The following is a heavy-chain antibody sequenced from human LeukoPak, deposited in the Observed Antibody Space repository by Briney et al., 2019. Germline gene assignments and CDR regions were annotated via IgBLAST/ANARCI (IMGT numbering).Heavy chain of an antibody. D-gene: IGHD5-24*01. CDR2: IYTSGST. J-gene: IGHJ4*02. Sequence: KSSETLSLTCTVSGGSISSGGYYWSWIRQPPGKGLEWIGYIYTSGSTNYNPSLKSRVTISVDTSKNQFSLKLSSVTAADTAVYYCARLGNRDGYLFDYWGQGTLVTVSS. CDR3: ARLGNRDGYLFDY. V-gene: IGHV4-61*08. CDR1: GGSISSGGYY.